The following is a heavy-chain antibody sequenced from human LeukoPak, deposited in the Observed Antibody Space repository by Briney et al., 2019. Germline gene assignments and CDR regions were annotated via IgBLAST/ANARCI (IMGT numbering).Heavy chain of an antibody. D-gene: IGHD3-16*01. J-gene: IGHJ2*01. V-gene: IGHV4-4*01. CDR3: VRRPRTMVGTLAWGKRNTDDYYFDL. Sequence: KPGGSLRLSCAASGFTFSSYWMSWVRQTPGRGLEWIGQIYRSGDTDYNPALKSRLTMSVDRSNNQFSLELRSVTAADTAVYFCVRRPRTMVGTLAWGKRNTDDYYFDLWGPGTQVIVSS. CDR1: GFTFSSYW. CDR2: IYRSGDT.